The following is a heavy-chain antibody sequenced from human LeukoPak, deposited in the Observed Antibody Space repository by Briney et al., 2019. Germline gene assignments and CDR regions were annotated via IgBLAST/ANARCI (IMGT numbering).Heavy chain of an antibody. Sequence: GGSLRLSCAASGFTFDDYGMSWVRQAPGKGLEWVSGINWNGGSTGYADSVKGRFTISRDNAKNSLYPQMNSLRAEDTALYYCARDSLLSRAFDIWGQGTMVTVSS. CDR1: GFTFDDYG. CDR3: ARDSLLSRAFDI. D-gene: IGHD1-26*01. J-gene: IGHJ3*02. V-gene: IGHV3-20*04. CDR2: INWNGGST.